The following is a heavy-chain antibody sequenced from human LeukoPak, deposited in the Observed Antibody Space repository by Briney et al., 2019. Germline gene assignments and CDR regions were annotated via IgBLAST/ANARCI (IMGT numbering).Heavy chain of an antibody. V-gene: IGHV3-48*03. CDR1: GFTFSSYE. CDR3: ARQQQQLWYD. J-gene: IGHJ4*02. D-gene: IGHD5-18*01. Sequence: QTGGSLRLSCAASGFTFSSYEMNWVRQAPGKGLEWVSYISSSAGTTYYADSVKGRFTISRDNAKNSLYLQMNSLRAEDTAVYFCARQQQQLWYDWGQGTLVTVS. CDR2: ISSSAGTT.